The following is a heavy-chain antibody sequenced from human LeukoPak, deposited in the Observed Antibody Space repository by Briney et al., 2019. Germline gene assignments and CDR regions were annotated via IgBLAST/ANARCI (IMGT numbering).Heavy chain of an antibody. CDR3: ARGLYDMSAFDI. Sequence: PGGSLRLSCAASGFTFSSYDMHWVRQATGKGLEWVSAIGTAGDTYYPGSVKGRFTISRENAKNSSYLQMNSLRAGDTAVYYCARGLYDMSAFDIWGQGTMVTVSS. J-gene: IGHJ3*02. CDR2: IGTAGDT. D-gene: IGHD3-22*01. V-gene: IGHV3-13*01. CDR1: GFTFSSYD.